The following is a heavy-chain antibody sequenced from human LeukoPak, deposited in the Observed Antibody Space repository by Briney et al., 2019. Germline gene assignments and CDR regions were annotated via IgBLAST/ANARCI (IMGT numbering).Heavy chain of an antibody. J-gene: IGHJ6*04. CDR3: ARVRGQGMDV. CDR1: GGSFSGYY. V-gene: IGHV4-34*01. CDR2: INHSGST. Sequence: SETLSLTCAVYGGSFSGYYWSWIRQPPGKGLEWIGEINHSGSTNYNPSHKSRVTISVDTSKNQFSLKLSSVTAADTAVYYCARVRGQGMDVWGKGTTVTVS.